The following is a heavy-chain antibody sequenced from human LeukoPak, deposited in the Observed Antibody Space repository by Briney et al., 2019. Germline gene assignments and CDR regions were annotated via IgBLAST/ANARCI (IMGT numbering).Heavy chain of an antibody. CDR3: ARDRGYCSGGSCPPSWFDP. CDR1: GYTFTSYG. D-gene: IGHD2-15*01. J-gene: IGHJ5*02. V-gene: IGHV1-18*01. Sequence: ASVKVSCKASGYTFTSYGISWVRQAPGQGLEWTGWISAYNGNTNYAQKLQGRVTMTTDTSTSTAYMELRSLRSDDTAVYYCARDRGYCSGGSCPPSWFDPWGQGTLVTVSS. CDR2: ISAYNGNT.